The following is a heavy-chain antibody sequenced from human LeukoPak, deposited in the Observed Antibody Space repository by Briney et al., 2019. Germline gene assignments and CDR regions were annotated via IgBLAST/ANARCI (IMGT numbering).Heavy chain of an antibody. D-gene: IGHD4-17*01. Sequence: PGGSLRLSCAASGFTFSGSWMNWVRQAPGEGLEWVANIKEDGSDKYYVDSVKGRFTISKDNAKNSLYLQMNSLRAEDTAVYYCTRVSLGTTQDFWGQGTLVTVSS. V-gene: IGHV3-7*01. CDR3: TRVSLGTTQDF. CDR2: IKEDGSDK. J-gene: IGHJ4*02. CDR1: GFTFSGSW.